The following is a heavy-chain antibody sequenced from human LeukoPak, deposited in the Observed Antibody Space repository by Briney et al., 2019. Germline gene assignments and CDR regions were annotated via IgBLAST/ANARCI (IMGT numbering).Heavy chain of an antibody. CDR3: AKALGSGIVVVVAATV. CDR1: GFTFSDYY. D-gene: IGHD2-15*01. Sequence: GGSLRLSCAVSGFTFSDYYMSWIRQAPGKGLEWVSYISSGGSTISHADSVKGRFTISRDNAKNSLYLQMNSLRAEDTAVYYCAKALGSGIVVVVAATVWGQGTLVTVSS. J-gene: IGHJ4*02. CDR2: ISSGGSTI. V-gene: IGHV3-11*01.